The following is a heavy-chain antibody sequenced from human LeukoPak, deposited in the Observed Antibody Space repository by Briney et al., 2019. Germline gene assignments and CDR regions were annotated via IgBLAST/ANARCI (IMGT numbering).Heavy chain of an antibody. CDR2: INPNSGGT. D-gene: IGHD5-24*01. V-gene: IGHV1-2*02. CDR3: ARIGYNHYFDY. Sequence: ASVKVSCKASGYIFSTYGISWVRQAPGQGLEWMGWINPNSGGTNYAQTFQGRVTMTRDTSITTAYLELSRLRSDDTAVYYCARIGYNHYFDYWGQGTLVTVSS. J-gene: IGHJ4*02. CDR1: GYIFSTYG.